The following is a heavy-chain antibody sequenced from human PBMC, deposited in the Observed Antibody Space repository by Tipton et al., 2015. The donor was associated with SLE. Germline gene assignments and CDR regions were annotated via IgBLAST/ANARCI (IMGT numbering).Heavy chain of an antibody. CDR1: GGSISSGGYY. CDR3: ARQDFWSGYTSY. Sequence: LRLSCTVSGGSISSGGYYWSWLRHHPGKGLEWIGSIHHSGTTHYNPPLKSRFIISVDTSKNRFSLEVSSVTAADTALYYCARQDFWSGYTSYWGQGTLVTVSS. D-gene: IGHD3-3*01. V-gene: IGHV4-31*03. CDR2: IHHSGTT. J-gene: IGHJ4*02.